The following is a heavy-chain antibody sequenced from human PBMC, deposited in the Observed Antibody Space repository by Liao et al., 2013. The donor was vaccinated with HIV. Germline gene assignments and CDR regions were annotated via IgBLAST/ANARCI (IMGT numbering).Heavy chain of an antibody. CDR2: MYYSGST. CDR3: ARYYESGGYYSY. CDR1: GGSISTSSYY. Sequence: QVQLQESGPGLVKPSQTLSLTCSVSGGSISTSSYYWGWIRQSPGKGLEWIGNMYYSGSTYYNPSLNSRVTISVDTSKNQFSLKLTSVTAADTAIYYCARYYESGGYYSYWGQGALVTVSS. V-gene: IGHV4-39*07. J-gene: IGHJ4*02. D-gene: IGHD3-22*01.